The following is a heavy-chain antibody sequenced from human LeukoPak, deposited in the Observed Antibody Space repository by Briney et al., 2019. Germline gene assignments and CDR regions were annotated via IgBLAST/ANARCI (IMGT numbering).Heavy chain of an antibody. J-gene: IGHJ4*02. V-gene: IGHV4-59*08. CDR1: GGSISRYY. Sequence: PSETLSLTCTVSGGSISRYYWSWIRQPPGKGLEWIGYVHYSGSTNCNASLKSRVTISVQTSKNQFSLRLTPLTAADTAVYYCARYSGFDGDYFDYWGQGTLATVSS. CDR2: VHYSGST. CDR3: ARYSGFDGDYFDY. D-gene: IGHD5-12*01.